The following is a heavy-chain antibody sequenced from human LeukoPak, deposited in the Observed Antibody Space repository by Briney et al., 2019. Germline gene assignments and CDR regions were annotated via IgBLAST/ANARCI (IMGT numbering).Heavy chain of an antibody. J-gene: IGHJ4*02. Sequence: SETLSLTCSVSGGSISSYYWSWIRQSPGKGLEWIGYIHYSGRTSYNPSLRSRLTISVDTSKNQFSLKVSSVTPADTAVYYCARGGITSTGLFDYWGQGTLVTVSS. V-gene: IGHV4-59*13. D-gene: IGHD6-13*01. CDR3: ARGGITSTGLFDY. CDR1: GGSISSYY. CDR2: IHYSGRT.